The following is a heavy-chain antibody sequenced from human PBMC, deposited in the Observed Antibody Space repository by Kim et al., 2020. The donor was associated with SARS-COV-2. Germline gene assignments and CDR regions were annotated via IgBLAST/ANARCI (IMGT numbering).Heavy chain of an antibody. J-gene: IGHJ3*02. D-gene: IGHD6-13*01. CDR2: TSHSGNT. CDR1: GGSISSEDYY. V-gene: IGHV4-30-4*01. Sequence: SETLPLTCTVSGGSISSEDYYWSWIRQPPGKGLEWIGYTSHSGNTYYNPSLKSRISISTDTSKNHFSLTLTSVTTADTAVYYWATAAGDAFDIWGQGTMVTVSS. CDR3: ATAAGDAFDI.